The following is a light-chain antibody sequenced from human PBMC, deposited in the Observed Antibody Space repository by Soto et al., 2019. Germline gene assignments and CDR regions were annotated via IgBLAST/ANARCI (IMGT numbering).Light chain of an antibody. CDR1: QAISSY. Sequence: DLQMTQSPSSVSASVGDRVTITCRASQAISSYLAWYQQTPGKAPKLLIHGASTLQSGVPSRFSGSRSGTDFTLTISSLQPEDFEVYYCQQAKSFPWTFGQGTKV. CDR2: GAS. CDR3: QQAKSFPWT. V-gene: IGKV1-12*02. J-gene: IGKJ1*01.